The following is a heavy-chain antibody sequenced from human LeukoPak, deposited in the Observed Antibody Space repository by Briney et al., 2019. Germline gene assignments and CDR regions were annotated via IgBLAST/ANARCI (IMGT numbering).Heavy chain of an antibody. CDR1: GGSFSDY. CDR2: INHSGSP. Sequence: SETLSLTCAVYGGSFSDYWTWIRQPPGKGLEWIGEINHSGSPNNNPSLKSRVSISFDTSKNQISLKLTSVTAADTAVYYCGSRRTAMFGVIKGPIDYWGQGTLVTVSS. CDR3: GSRRTAMFGVIKGPIDY. D-gene: IGHD3-3*01. J-gene: IGHJ4*02. V-gene: IGHV4-34*01.